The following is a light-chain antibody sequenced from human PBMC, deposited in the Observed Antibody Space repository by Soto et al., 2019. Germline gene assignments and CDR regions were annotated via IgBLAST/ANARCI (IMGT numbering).Light chain of an antibody. V-gene: IGLV2-11*01. J-gene: IGLJ3*02. CDR3: CSYGGSYTLV. CDR1: TSDVGAYNW. Sequence: QSALTQPRSVSGSPGQSVTISCAGTTSDVGAYNWVFWYQQHPGKVPKLIIYDVTRRPSGVPDRFSGSKSGNMAPLTISGRQANDEGNYYCCSYGGSYTLVFGGGTNLTFL. CDR2: DVT.